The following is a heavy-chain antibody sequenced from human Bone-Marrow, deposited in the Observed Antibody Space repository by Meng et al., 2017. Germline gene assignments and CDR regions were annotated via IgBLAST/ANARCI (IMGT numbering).Heavy chain of an antibody. D-gene: IGHD6-13*01. CDR2: IRDKRNSYTT. CDR3: AKNRGFSSTWSPLDS. J-gene: IGHJ4*02. Sequence: LKISCAASGFTFSDHYMDWVRQAPGKGLEWPGRIRDKRNSYTTEYAASVKGRFTISRDDSKNSLYLQMNSLQTEDTAVYFCAKNRGFSSTWSPLDSWGQGTLVTVYS. CDR1: GFTFSDHY. V-gene: IGHV3-72*01.